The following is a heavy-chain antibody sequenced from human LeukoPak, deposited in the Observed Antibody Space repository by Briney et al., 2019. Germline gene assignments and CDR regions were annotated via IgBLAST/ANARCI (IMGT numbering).Heavy chain of an antibody. CDR3: ARDQVVPAAFDY. V-gene: IGHV3-23*01. Sequence: GGSLRLSCAASGFTFSSYAMSWVRQAPGKGLEWVSAISGSGSNTYYADSVKGRFTISRDNSKNTLYLQMNSLRAEDTAVYYCARDQVVPAAFDYWGQGTLVTVSS. CDR2: ISGSGSNT. J-gene: IGHJ4*02. CDR1: GFTFSSYA. D-gene: IGHD2-2*01.